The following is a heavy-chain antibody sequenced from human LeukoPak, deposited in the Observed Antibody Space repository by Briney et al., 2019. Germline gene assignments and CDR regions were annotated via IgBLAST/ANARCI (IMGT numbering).Heavy chain of an antibody. Sequence: SETLSLTCAVYGGSFSGYYWSWIRQPPGKGLEWIGEINHSGSTNYNPSLKSRVTISVDTSKNQFSLKLSSVTAADTAVYYCARGRFAATTAYYYGMDAWGQGTTVTVSS. J-gene: IGHJ6*02. D-gene: IGHD1-7*01. CDR2: INHSGST. V-gene: IGHV4-34*01. CDR1: GGSFSGYY. CDR3: ARGRFAATTAYYYGMDA.